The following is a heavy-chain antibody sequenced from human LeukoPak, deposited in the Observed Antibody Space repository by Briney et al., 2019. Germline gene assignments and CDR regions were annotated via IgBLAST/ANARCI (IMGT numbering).Heavy chain of an antibody. Sequence: GGSLRLSCAASGFTFNYFWMHWVRQAPGKRPEWVGNINQGGSETNYVDSVKGRFSISRDNAKTSLYLQMNSLRGEDTAVYYCATDRKVGTWDPRFDYWGQGAPVSVSA. CDR1: GFTFNYFW. V-gene: IGHV3-7*01. CDR3: ATDRKVGTWDPRFDY. J-gene: IGHJ4*02. CDR2: INQGGSET. D-gene: IGHD4-23*01.